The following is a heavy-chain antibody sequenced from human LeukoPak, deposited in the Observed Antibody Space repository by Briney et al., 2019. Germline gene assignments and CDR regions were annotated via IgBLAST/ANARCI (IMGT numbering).Heavy chain of an antibody. V-gene: IGHV3-11*01. CDR3: ARPKYSSSWQIFDY. CDR1: GFTFSDYY. D-gene: IGHD6-13*01. J-gene: IGHJ4*02. Sequence: GGSLRLSCAASGFTFSDYYMSWIRQAPGKGLEWVSYISSSGNTIYYADSVKGRFTISRDDAKNSLYLQMNSLRAEDTAVYYCARPKYSSSWQIFDYWGQGTLVTASS. CDR2: ISSSGNTI.